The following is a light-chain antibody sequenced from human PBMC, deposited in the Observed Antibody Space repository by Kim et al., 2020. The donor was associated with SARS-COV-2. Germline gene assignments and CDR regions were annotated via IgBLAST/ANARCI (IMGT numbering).Light chain of an antibody. Sequence: SYELTQPLSVSVDLGQTARITCGGNNIGSKNVHWYQQKPGQAPVLVIYRDSNRHSGIPERFSGSNSGNTATLTISRAQAGDEADYYSQVWDSSTAYVVFGGGTKMTVL. CDR2: RDS. CDR1: NIGSKN. V-gene: IGLV3-9*01. CDR3: QVWDSSTAYVV. J-gene: IGLJ2*01.